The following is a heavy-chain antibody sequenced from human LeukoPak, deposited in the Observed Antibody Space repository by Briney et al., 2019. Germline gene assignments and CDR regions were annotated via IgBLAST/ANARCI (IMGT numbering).Heavy chain of an antibody. CDR1: GGTFSSYA. D-gene: IGHD3-10*01. V-gene: IGHV1-69*05. Sequence: ASVKVSCKASGGTFSSYAISWVRQAPGQGLEWMGGIIPIVGTANYAQKFQGRVTITTDESTSTAYMELSSLRSEDTAVYYRARDRGDYYGSGKPLGYFDYWGQGTLVTVSS. CDR3: ARDRGDYYGSGKPLGYFDY. J-gene: IGHJ4*02. CDR2: IIPIVGTA.